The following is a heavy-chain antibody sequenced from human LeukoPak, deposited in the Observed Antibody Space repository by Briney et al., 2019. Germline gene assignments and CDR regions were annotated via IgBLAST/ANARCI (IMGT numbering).Heavy chain of an antibody. CDR3: ARGNDGWPHYYYYFMDV. CDR1: GYTFTSYG. Sequence: GASVKVSCKASGYTFTSYGISWVRQAPGQGLEWIGWISAYNGNTNYAQKLQGRVTMTTDTSTSTAYMELRSLRSDDTAVYYCARGNDGWPHYYYYFMDVWGKGTTVTVSS. J-gene: IGHJ6*03. V-gene: IGHV1-18*01. D-gene: IGHD1-1*01. CDR2: ISAYNGNT.